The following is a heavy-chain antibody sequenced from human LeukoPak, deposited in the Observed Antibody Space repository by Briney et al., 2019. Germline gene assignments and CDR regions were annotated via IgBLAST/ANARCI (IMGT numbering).Heavy chain of an antibody. CDR2: INPSGGST. Sequence: ASVKVSCKASGYTFTSYYVHWVRQAPGQGLEWMGIINPSGGSTSYAQKFQGRVTMTRDMSTSTVYMELSSLRFEDTAVYYCARVVVGATLDYWGQGTLVTVSS. D-gene: IGHD1-26*01. CDR1: GYTFTSYY. CDR3: ARVVVGATLDY. J-gene: IGHJ4*02. V-gene: IGHV1-46*01.